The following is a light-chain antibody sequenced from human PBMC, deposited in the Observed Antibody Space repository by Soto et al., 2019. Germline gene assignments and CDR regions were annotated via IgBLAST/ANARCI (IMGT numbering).Light chain of an antibody. CDR3: QSYDMSLSGWV. CDR1: TSNIGTGYD. J-gene: IGLJ3*02. V-gene: IGLV1-40*01. CDR2: GNS. Sequence: QSVLTQPPSVSGAPGQRVTISCTGSTSNIGTGYDVHWYQQLPGTAPKLLIYGNSKRPSGVPDRIPGSKSGSSASLAITGLQADDEADYYCQSYDMSLSGWVFGGGTKLTVL.